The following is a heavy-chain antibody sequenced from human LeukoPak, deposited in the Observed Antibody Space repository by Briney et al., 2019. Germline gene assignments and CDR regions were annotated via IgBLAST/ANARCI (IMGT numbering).Heavy chain of an antibody. V-gene: IGHV5-51*01. Sequence: GESLKISCKGSGYSFTSHWIGWVRQMPGKGLEWMGIIYPGDSDTRYNPSFQGQVTISADKSISIAYLQWSSLKASDTAMYYCATRSDRGYEYFDNWGQGTLVTVSA. D-gene: IGHD5-12*01. CDR1: GYSFTSHW. CDR3: ATRSDRGYEYFDN. J-gene: IGHJ4*02. CDR2: IYPGDSDT.